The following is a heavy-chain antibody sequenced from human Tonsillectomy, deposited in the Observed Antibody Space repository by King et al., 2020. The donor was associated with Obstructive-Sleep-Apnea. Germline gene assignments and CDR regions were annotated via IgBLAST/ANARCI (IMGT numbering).Heavy chain of an antibody. CDR1: GYSFTSYW. Sequence: QLVQSGAEVKKPGESLKISCKGSGYSFTSYWIGWVRQMPGKGLEWMGIIYLGDSDTRYSPSFQGQVTISADKSISTAYLQWSSLKASATAMYYCARLYCSSTSCQAYYYYGMDVWGQGTTVTVSS. CDR3: ARLYCSSTSCQAYYYYGMDV. V-gene: IGHV5-51*01. D-gene: IGHD2-2*01. J-gene: IGHJ6*02. CDR2: IYLGDSDT.